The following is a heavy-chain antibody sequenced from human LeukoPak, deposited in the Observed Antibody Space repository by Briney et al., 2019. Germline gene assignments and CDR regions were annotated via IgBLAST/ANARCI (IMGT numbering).Heavy chain of an antibody. Sequence: SETLSLTCAISGDSVCSNSTAWNWIRQSPSRGLEWLGRTYHRSKWYNDYAVSVRGRIAINPDTSKNQFSLQLNSVTPEDTAVYYCARGPTIFGVAPGWFERWGQGTLVTVSS. J-gene: IGHJ5*02. V-gene: IGHV6-1*01. CDR3: ARGPTIFGVAPGWFER. CDR2: TYHRSKWYN. CDR1: GDSVCSNSTA. D-gene: IGHD3-3*01.